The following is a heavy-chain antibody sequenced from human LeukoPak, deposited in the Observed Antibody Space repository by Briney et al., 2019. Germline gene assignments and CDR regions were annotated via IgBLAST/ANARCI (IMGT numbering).Heavy chain of an antibody. D-gene: IGHD3-22*01. CDR1: GFTFSSYS. CDR3: ARDAVVGTFDY. V-gene: IGHV3-21*01. CDR2: ISSSSSYM. Sequence: KPGGSLRLSCAASGFTFSSYSMNWVRQAPGKGLEWVSSISSSSSYMYYADSVKGRFTISRDNAKNSLYLQMNSLRAEDTAVYYCARDAVVGTFDYWGQGTLVTVSS. J-gene: IGHJ4*02.